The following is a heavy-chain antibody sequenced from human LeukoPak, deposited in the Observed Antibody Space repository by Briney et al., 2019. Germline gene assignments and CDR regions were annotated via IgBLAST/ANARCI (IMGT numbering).Heavy chain of an antibody. CDR1: GFTFSSYG. CDR3: ARGPAVAGNYFDY. V-gene: IGHV3-33*01. Sequence: PGRSLRLSCAASGFTFSSYGMHWVRQAPGKGLEWVAVIWYDGSNKYYADSVKGRFTISRDNPKNTLYLQMNSLRAEDTAVYYCARGPAVAGNYFDYWGQGTLVTVSS. J-gene: IGHJ4*02. CDR2: IWYDGSNK. D-gene: IGHD6-19*01.